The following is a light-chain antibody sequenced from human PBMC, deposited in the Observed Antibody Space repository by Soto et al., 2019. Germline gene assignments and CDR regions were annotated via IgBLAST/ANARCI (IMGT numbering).Light chain of an antibody. CDR2: DVS. Sequence: QSALTQPRSVSGSPGQSVTISCTGTSSDVGGYHYVSWYQQHPGKAPKLMIYDVSERPSGVPDRFSGSKSGNTASLTISGLQAEDEADYYCCSSAGSYTWVFGGGTKLTVL. V-gene: IGLV2-11*01. CDR1: SSDVGGYHY. J-gene: IGLJ3*02. CDR3: CSSAGSYTWV.